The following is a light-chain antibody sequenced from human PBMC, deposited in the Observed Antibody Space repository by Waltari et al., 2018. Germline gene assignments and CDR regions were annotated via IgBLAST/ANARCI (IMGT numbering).Light chain of an antibody. CDR2: WTS. CDR3: QQYYTTPWT. CDR1: QIVLYSSNNKNY. V-gene: IGKV4-1*01. J-gene: IGKJ1*01. Sequence: DIVMTQSPGSLAVSLGERATINCKSSQIVLYSSNNKNYIAWYQQKSGQPPKLLIYWTSTRESGVPDLFSGSGSGTDFALTISSLQAEDVAVYYCQQYYTTPWTFGQGTKVEIK.